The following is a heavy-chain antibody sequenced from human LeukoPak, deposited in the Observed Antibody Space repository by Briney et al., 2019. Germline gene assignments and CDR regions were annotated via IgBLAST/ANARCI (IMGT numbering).Heavy chain of an antibody. V-gene: IGHV3-23*01. CDR3: ARGKGITVSSFDF. CDR2: ISNSGGST. CDR1: RFTFSSYA. D-gene: IGHD6-19*01. Sequence: GGSLRLSCAASRFTFSSYAMSWVRQAPGKGLEWVSGISNSGGSTYYANSVKGRFTISRDNSKNTLYLQMNSLRAEGTAVYYCARGKGITVSSFDFWGQGTLVTVSS. J-gene: IGHJ4*02.